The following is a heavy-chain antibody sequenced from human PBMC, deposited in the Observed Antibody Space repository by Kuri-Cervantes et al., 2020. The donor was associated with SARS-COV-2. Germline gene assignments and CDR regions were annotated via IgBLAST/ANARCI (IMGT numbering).Heavy chain of an antibody. D-gene: IGHD6-25*01. V-gene: IGHV3-30*04. CDR3: ARHWDSSANWFDP. Sequence: GESLKISCAASGFTFSSYAMHWVRQAPGKGLEWVAVISYDGSNKYYADSVKGRFTISRDNSKNTLYLQMNSLRAEDAAVYYCARHWDSSANWFDPWGQGTLVTVSS. CDR1: GFTFSSYA. CDR2: ISYDGSNK. J-gene: IGHJ5*02.